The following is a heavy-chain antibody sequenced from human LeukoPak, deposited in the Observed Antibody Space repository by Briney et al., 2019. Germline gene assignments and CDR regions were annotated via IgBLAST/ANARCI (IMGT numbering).Heavy chain of an antibody. D-gene: IGHD6-13*01. CDR3: ARDLGSSWYTPFDY. V-gene: IGHV3-23*01. J-gene: IGHJ4*02. CDR1: GFTFSSYA. CDR2: ISGSGGST. Sequence: PGGSLRLSCAASGFTFSSYAMSWVRQAPGKGLEWVSAISGSGGSTYYADSVKGRFTISRDNSKNTLYLQMNSLRAEDTAVYYYARDLGSSWYTPFDYWGQGTLVTVSS.